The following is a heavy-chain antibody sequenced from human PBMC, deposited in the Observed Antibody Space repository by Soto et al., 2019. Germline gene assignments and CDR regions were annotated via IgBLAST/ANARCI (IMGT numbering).Heavy chain of an antibody. CDR3: ARAYYYDSSGYTSYFYY. D-gene: IGHD3-22*01. V-gene: IGHV1-46*03. J-gene: IGHJ4*02. CDR2: INPSGGST. Sequence: GASVKVSCKASGYTFTSYYMHWVRQAPGQGLEWMGIINPSGGSTSYAQKFQGRVTMTRDTSTSTVYMELSSLRSEDTAVYYCARAYYYDSSGYTSYFYYWGQGTLVTVSS. CDR1: GYTFTSYY.